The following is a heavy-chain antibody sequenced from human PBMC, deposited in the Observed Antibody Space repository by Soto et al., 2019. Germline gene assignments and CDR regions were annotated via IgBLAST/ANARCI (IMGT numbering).Heavy chain of an antibody. CDR3: AKGHSDSFGNYDYFGMDV. D-gene: IGHD4-4*01. Sequence: GGSLRLSCAASGFTFDNYGMSWVRQAPGKGLEWIGAITGAGDSTCNADSVKGRFTISRDNSKKTVYLQVDSLRVEDTAVYYCAKGHSDSFGNYDYFGMDVWGQGTTVTVSS. CDR1: GFTFDNYG. J-gene: IGHJ6*02. V-gene: IGHV3-23*01. CDR2: ITGAGDST.